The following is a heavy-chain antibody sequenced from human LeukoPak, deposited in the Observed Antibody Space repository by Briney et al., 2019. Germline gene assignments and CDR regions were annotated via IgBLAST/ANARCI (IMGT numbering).Heavy chain of an antibody. J-gene: IGHJ6*03. Sequence: KISCKASGGTFSSYAISWVRQAPGQGLEWMGRIIPIFGTANYAQKFQGRATITTDESTSTAYMELSSLRSEDTAVYYCARDPQVYYDSSGYYYYYYMDVWGKGTTVTVSS. V-gene: IGHV1-69*05. CDR3: ARDPQVYYDSSGYYYYYYMDV. D-gene: IGHD3-22*01. CDR1: GGTFSSYA. CDR2: IIPIFGTA.